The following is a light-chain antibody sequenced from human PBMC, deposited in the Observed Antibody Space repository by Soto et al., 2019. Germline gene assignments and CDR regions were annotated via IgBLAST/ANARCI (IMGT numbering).Light chain of an antibody. CDR1: QGISSW. CDR3: QQTNSFRHT. J-gene: IGKJ4*01. Sequence: DIQMTQSPSSVSASVGDRVTITCRASQGISSWLAWYQQKPGKAPHLLIDVSSSLQSGVPSRFSGSGSETDITSTIRSLQPEDFSTYYCQQTNSFRHTFAGGSKVEIK. CDR2: VSS. V-gene: IGKV1-12*01.